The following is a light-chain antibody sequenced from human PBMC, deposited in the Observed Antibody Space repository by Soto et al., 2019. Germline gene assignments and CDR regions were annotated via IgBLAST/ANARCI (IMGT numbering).Light chain of an antibody. V-gene: IGKV1-39*01. Sequence: DIQMTQSPSSLSASVGDRVTITCRASQSISSYLNWYQQKPGNSPKVLLYGASILQTGVPSRFSGSGSGTDFTLTIRSLQPEDPATYYCQQSYSTPWTFGQGTKVEIK. CDR2: GAS. CDR3: QQSYSTPWT. J-gene: IGKJ1*01. CDR1: QSISSY.